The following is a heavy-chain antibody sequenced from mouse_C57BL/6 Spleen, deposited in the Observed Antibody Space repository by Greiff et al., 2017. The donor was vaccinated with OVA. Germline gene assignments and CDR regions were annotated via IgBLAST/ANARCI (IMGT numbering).Heavy chain of an antibody. D-gene: IGHD2-4*01. V-gene: IGHV1-69*01. CDR3: ARGQVITTFDY. Sequence: QVQLQQPGAELVMPGASVKLSCKASGYTFTSYWMHWVKQRPGQGLEWIGEIDPSDSYTNYNQKFKGKSTLTVDKSSSTAYMQLSSLTSEDSAVYYCARGQVITTFDYWGQGTTLTVSS. CDR1: GYTFTSYW. J-gene: IGHJ2*01. CDR2: IDPSDSYT.